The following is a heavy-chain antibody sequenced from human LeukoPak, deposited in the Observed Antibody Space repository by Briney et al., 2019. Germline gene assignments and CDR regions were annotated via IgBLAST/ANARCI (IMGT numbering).Heavy chain of an antibody. Sequence: PGGSLRLSCAASGFTVSSNYMSWVRQAPGKGLEWVSVIYSGGSTYYADSVKGRFTISRDNSKNTLYLQMNSLRAEDTAVYYCAGTHSSSWYTLDYWGQGTLVIVSS. CDR3: AGTHSSSWYTLDY. J-gene: IGHJ4*02. CDR1: GFTVSSNY. CDR2: IYSGGST. V-gene: IGHV3-53*01. D-gene: IGHD6-13*01.